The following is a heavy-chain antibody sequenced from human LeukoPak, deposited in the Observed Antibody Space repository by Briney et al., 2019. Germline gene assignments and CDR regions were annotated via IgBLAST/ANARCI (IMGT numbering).Heavy chain of an antibody. CDR2: IKPKTDDK. CDR1: GYTFTDYN. D-gene: IGHD2-2*01. V-gene: IGHV1-2*02. Sequence: ASVKVSCKSSGYTFTDYNIHWVRQAPGQGLEWMRWIKPKTDDKKYAQKFQGRVTLTRDSAISTAYLDLSGLGADDTAFYYCARGVGTSWFDPWGQGTLVTVSS. CDR3: ARGVGTSWFDP. J-gene: IGHJ5*02.